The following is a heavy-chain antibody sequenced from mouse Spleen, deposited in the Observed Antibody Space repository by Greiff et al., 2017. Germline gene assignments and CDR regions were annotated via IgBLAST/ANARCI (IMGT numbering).Heavy chain of an antibody. CDR2: ISSGGSYT. Sequence: EVQLQESGGGLVKPGGSLKLSCAASGFTFSSYAMSWVRQTPEKRLEWVATISSGGSYTYYPDSVKGRFTISRDNAKNTLYLQMSSLRSEDTAMYYCARRGDYDYDEAWFAYWGQGTLVTVSA. D-gene: IGHD2-4*01. V-gene: IGHV5-9-3*01. CDR3: ARRGDYDYDEAWFAY. CDR1: GFTFSSYA. J-gene: IGHJ3*01.